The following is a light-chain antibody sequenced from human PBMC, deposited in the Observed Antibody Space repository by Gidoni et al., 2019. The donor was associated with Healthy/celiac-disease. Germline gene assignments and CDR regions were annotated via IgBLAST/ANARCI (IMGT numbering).Light chain of an antibody. CDR2: DAS. J-gene: IGKJ3*01. CDR3: QQRRT. CDR1: QSVSSY. V-gene: IGKV3-11*01. Sequence: EVVLTQYPATLSLSPGDRAPLSFRARQSVSSYLAWYQQKPGQAPSLLIYDASNRATCIPARFSGSGSGTDFTLTISSLEPEDFAVYYCQQRRTFGPGTKVDIK.